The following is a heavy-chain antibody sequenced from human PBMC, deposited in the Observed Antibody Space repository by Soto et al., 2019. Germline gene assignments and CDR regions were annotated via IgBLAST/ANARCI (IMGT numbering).Heavy chain of an antibody. CDR3: AGTTSHYWYYMDV. V-gene: IGHV6-1*01. CDR1: GDSVSSNSAA. CDR2: TYYRTRRYY. Sequence: QVQLQESGPGLVKPSQTLSLTCVISGDSVSSNSAAWNWIRQSPSRGLEWLGRTYYRTRRYYDYAVSVRSRITVTPDTSKNQFSLQLTSVTPEDTAVYYCAGTTSHYWYYMDVWGKGTTVTVSS. J-gene: IGHJ6*03. D-gene: IGHD1-7*01.